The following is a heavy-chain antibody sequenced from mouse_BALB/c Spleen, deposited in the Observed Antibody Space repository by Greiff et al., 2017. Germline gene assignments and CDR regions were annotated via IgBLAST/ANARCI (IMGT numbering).Heavy chain of an antibody. V-gene: IGHV5-6-3*01. CDR2: INSNGGST. D-gene: IGHD2-1*01. J-gene: IGHJ2*01. CDR1: GFTFSSYG. Sequence: EVNVVESGGGLVQPGGSLKLSCAASGFTFSSYGMSWVRQTPDKRLELVATINSNGGSTYYPDSVKGRFTISRDNAKNTLYLQMSSLKSEDTAMYYCARGYGNYIDYWGQGTTLTVSS. CDR3: ARGYGNYIDY.